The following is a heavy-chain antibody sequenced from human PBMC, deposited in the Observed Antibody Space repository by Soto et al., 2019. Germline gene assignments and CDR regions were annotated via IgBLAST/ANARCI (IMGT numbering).Heavy chain of an antibody. V-gene: IGHV1-18*04. CDR1: GYTFTSYG. D-gene: IGHD2-15*01. Sequence: XSVKGSCNASGYTFTSYGISWVRQAPGQGLEWMGWISAYNGNTNYSQKLQDRVTMTTDTSTSTAYMELRSLRSDDTAVYYCARDLVVVVAATTYYYCGMDVWGQGTTVTVSS. CDR3: ARDLVVVVAATTYYYCGMDV. J-gene: IGHJ6*02. CDR2: ISAYNGNT.